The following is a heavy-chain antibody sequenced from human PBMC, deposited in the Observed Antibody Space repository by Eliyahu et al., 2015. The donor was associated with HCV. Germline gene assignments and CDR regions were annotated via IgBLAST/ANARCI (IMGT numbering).Heavy chain of an antibody. J-gene: IGHJ4*02. CDR2: MYPSGST. CDR1: GDSSSSNAYY. CDR3: ARATLTRDGIVIADQ. Sequence: QIQLQSSGPGLLKPSQTLSLTCSVSGDSSSSNAYYWSWFRQPGGKTLEWIGRMYPSGSTLYSPSLSSRVSMSRDTSKNSLSLKLTSVTAADTAVYYCARATLTRDGIVIADQWAQGTLVTVSS. V-gene: IGHV4-61*02. D-gene: IGHD3-16*02.